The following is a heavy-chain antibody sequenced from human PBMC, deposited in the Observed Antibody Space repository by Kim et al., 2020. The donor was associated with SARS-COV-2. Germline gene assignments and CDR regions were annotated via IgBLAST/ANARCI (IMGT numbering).Heavy chain of an antibody. CDR2: IWYDGSNK. J-gene: IGHJ5*02. V-gene: IGHV3-33*01. CDR3: ARQDGGYLHNNWFDP. Sequence: GGSLRLSCAASGFTFSSYGMHWVRQAPGKGLEWVAVIWYDGSNKYYADSVKGRFTISRDNSKNTLYLQMNSLRAEDTAVYYCARQDGGYLHNNWFDPWGQGTLVTVSS. CDR1: GFTFSSYG. D-gene: IGHD3-16*01.